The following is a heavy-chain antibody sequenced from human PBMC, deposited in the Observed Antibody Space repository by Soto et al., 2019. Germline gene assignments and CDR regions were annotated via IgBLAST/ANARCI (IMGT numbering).Heavy chain of an antibody. CDR3: ARDLQQQLVDRCFDP. D-gene: IGHD6-13*01. Sequence: QVQLVESGGGVVQPGRSLRLSCAASGFTFSSYAMHWVRQAPGKGLEWVAVISYDGSNKYYADSVKCQFTISRDNSKNTLYLQMNRMRAEDTAVYYCARDLQQQLVDRCFDPWGQGTLVTVSS. V-gene: IGHV3-30-3*01. CDR1: GFTFSSYA. J-gene: IGHJ5*02. CDR2: ISYDGSNK.